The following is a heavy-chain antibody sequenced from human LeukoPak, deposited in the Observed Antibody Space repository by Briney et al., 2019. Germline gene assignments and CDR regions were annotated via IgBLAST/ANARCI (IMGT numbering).Heavy chain of an antibody. CDR1: GFTFSSYG. D-gene: IGHD5-18*01. J-gene: IGHJ4*02. V-gene: IGHV3-21*01. Sequence: GGSLRLSCAASGFTFSSYGMSWVRQAPGKGLEWVSSISSSSSYIYYADSVKGRFTISRDNAKNSLYLQMNSLRAEDTAVYYCARGGDTDGTKYWGQGTLVTVSS. CDR2: ISSSSSYI. CDR3: ARGGDTDGTKY.